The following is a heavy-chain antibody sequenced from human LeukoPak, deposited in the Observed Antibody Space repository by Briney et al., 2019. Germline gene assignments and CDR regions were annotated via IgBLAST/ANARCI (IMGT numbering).Heavy chain of an antibody. CDR3: AKGSDIAAAGNWFDP. V-gene: IGHV3-23*01. CDR1: GFTFSSYA. Sequence: GGSLRLSCAASGFTFSSYAMSWVRQAPGKGLERVSAISGSGGSTYYADSVKGRFTISRDNSKNTLYLQMNSLRAEDTAVYYCAKGSDIAAAGNWFDPWGQGTLVTVSS. J-gene: IGHJ5*02. CDR2: ISGSGGST. D-gene: IGHD6-13*01.